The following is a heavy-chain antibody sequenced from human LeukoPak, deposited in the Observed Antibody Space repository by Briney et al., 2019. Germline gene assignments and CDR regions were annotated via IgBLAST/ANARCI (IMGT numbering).Heavy chain of an antibody. CDR3: ARLDGGIESLGYGMDV. CDR1: GGSISSYY. CDR2: IYYSGST. V-gene: IGHV4-59*08. J-gene: IGHJ6*02. D-gene: IGHD5-12*01. Sequence: SETLSLTCTVSGGSISSYYWSWIRQPPGKGLEWIGYIYYSGSTNYNPSLKSRVTISVDTSKNQFSLKLSSVTAADTAVYYCARLDGGIESLGYGMDVWGQRTTVTVSS.